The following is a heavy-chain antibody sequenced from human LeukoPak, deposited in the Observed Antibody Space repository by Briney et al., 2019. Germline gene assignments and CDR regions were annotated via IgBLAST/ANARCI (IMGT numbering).Heavy chain of an antibody. CDR1: GFSFDDYA. V-gene: IGHV3-9*03. D-gene: IGHD6-13*01. CDR3: AARRGAAAGTDYFDD. J-gene: IGHJ4*02. CDR2: IRWKSGSI. Sequence: SLRLSCVASGFSFDDYAINWVRQAPGKGLEWVSGIRWKSGSIAYADSVKGRFTISRDNAKNSLYPQMNSLRVEDMALYYCAARRGAAAGTDYFDDWGQGTLVTVSS.